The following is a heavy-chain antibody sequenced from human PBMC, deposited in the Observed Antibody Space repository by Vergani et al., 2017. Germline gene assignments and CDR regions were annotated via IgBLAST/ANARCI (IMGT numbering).Heavy chain of an antibody. V-gene: IGHV3-9*01. J-gene: IGHJ6*03. D-gene: IGHD6-13*01. Sequence: EVQLVESGGGLVQPGRSLRLSCAASGFTFDDYAMHWVRQAPGKGLEWVPGISWNSGSIGYADSVKGRFTISRDNAENSLYLQMNSLRAEDTALYYCAKRSAAGPRFYYYYYMDVWGKGTTVTVSS. CDR1: GFTFDDYA. CDR2: ISWNSGSI. CDR3: AKRSAAGPRFYYYYYMDV.